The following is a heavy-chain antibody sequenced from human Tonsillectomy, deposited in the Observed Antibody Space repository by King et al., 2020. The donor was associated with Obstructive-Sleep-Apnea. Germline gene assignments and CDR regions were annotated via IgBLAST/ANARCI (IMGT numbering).Heavy chain of an antibody. CDR2: ISSSSSYI. J-gene: IGHJ6*02. Sequence: VQLVESGGGLVKPGGSLRLSCAASGFTFSSYSMNWVRQAPGKGLEWVSSISSSSSYIYYADSVKGRFTISRDNAKNSLYLQMNSLRAEDTAVYYCARGDAMVRGVRASYYYGMDVWGQGTTVTVAS. V-gene: IGHV3-21*01. CDR1: GFTFSSYS. CDR3: ARGDAMVRGVRASYYYGMDV. D-gene: IGHD3-10*01.